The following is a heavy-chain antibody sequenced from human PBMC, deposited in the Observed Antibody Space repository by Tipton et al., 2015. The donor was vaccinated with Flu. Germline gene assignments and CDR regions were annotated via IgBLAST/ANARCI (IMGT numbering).Heavy chain of an antibody. D-gene: IGHD7-27*01. CDR1: GFTFTTYW. V-gene: IGHV3-7*03. J-gene: IGHJ3*02. CDR2: INEDGSQK. CDR3: AREGSGWGKAFDI. Sequence: SLRLSCAASGFTFTTYWMSWVHQAPGKGLEWVARINEDGSQKDYADSVKGRLTISRENAKKSLSLQMNSLRVEDTALYYCAREGSGWGKAFDIWGQGTMVTVSS.